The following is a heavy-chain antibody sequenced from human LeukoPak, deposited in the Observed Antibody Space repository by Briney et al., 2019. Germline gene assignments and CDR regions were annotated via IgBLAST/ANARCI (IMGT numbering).Heavy chain of an antibody. J-gene: IGHJ4*02. CDR2: IYYSGST. CDR1: GGSISSSSYY. Sequence: SETLSLTCTVSGGSISSSSYYWGWIRQPPGKGLEWIGSIYYSGSTYYNPSLKSRVTISVYTSKNQFSLKLSSVTAADTAVYYCARDKQLVTGFDYWGQGTLVTVSS. D-gene: IGHD6-6*01. V-gene: IGHV4-39*07. CDR3: ARDKQLVTGFDY.